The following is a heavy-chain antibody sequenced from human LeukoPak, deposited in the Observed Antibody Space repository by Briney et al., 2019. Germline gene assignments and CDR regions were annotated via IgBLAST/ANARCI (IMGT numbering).Heavy chain of an antibody. CDR2: IFYSGST. V-gene: IGHV4-59*12. CDR1: DDSITMYY. J-gene: IGHJ3*02. CDR3: ASTIFGVVTHPLDPFDI. D-gene: IGHD3-3*01. Sequence: SETLSLTCSVSDDSITMYYWTWIRQPPGKGLEWIGSIFYSGSTYYNPSLKSRVTISVDTSNNQFSLKLRFVTAADTAMYYCASTIFGVVTHPLDPFDIWGQGTMVTVSS.